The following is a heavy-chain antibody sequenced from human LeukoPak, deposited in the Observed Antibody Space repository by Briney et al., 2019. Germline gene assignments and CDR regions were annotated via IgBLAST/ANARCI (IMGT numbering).Heavy chain of an antibody. D-gene: IGHD6-6*01. J-gene: IGHJ4*02. Sequence: PGGSLRLSCAASGFTFSNYAMYWARQPPGKGLDWVSTIDASGGATYYADSVKGRFTISRDNSKNTIYLQMNSLRADDTAVYYCARVFEIGSSSDFDYWGQGTLVTVSS. CDR1: GFTFSNYA. V-gene: IGHV3-23*01. CDR2: IDASGGAT. CDR3: ARVFEIGSSSDFDY.